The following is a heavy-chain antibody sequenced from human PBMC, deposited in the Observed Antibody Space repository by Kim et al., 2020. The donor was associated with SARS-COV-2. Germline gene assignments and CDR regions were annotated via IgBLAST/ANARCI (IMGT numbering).Heavy chain of an antibody. Sequence: GESLKISCKGSGYSFTSYWISWVRQMPGKGLEWMGRIDPSDSYTNYSPSFQGHVTISADKSISTAYLQWSSLKASDTAMYYCARPYSSSDQADYWGQGTLVTVSS. CDR1: GYSFTSYW. J-gene: IGHJ4*02. V-gene: IGHV5-10-1*01. CDR2: IDPSDSYT. D-gene: IGHD6-13*01. CDR3: ARPYSSSDQADY.